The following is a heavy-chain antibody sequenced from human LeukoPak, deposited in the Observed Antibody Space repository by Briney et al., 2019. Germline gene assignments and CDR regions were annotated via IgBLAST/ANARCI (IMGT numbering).Heavy chain of an antibody. CDR2: INHSGST. V-gene: IGHV4-34*01. CDR3: ARESYYDSSGVSYYFDY. D-gene: IGHD3-22*01. Sequence: PSETLSLTCAVYGGSFSGYYWSWIRQPPGKGLEWIGEINHSGSTNYNPSLKSRVTISVDTSKNQFSLKLSSVTAADTAVYYCARESYYDSSGVSYYFDYWGQGTLVTVSS. J-gene: IGHJ4*02. CDR1: GGSFSGYY.